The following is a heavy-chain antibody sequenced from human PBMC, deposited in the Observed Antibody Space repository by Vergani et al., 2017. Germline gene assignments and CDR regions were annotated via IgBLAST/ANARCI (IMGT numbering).Heavy chain of an antibody. CDR3: ARDAAGTRVFDY. V-gene: IGHV3-48*03. CDR1: GFTFSSYE. Sequence: EVQLLESGGGLVQPGGSLRLSCAASGFTFSSYEMNWVRQAPGKGLEWVSYISSSGSTIYYADSVKGRFTISRDNAKNSLYLQMNSLRAEDTAVYYCARDAAGTRVFDYWGQGTLVTVSS. D-gene: IGHD6-13*01. J-gene: IGHJ4*02. CDR2: ISSSGSTI.